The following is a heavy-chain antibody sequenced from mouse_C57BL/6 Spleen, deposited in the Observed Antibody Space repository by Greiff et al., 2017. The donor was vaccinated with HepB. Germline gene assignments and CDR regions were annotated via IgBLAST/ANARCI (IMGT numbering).Heavy chain of an antibody. V-gene: IGHV1-69*01. Sequence: QVHVKQPGAELVMPGASVKLSCKASGYTFTSYWMHWVKQRPGQGLEWIGEIDPSDSYTNYNQKFKGKSTLTVDKSSSTAYMQLSSLTSEDSAVYYCARRKCIFLDYWGQGTSVTVSS. CDR2: IDPSDSYT. D-gene: IGHD1-3*01. CDR3: ARRKCIFLDY. J-gene: IGHJ4*01. CDR1: GYTFTSYW.